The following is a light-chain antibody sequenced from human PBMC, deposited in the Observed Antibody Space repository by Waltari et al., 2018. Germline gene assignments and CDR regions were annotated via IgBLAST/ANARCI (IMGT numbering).Light chain of an antibody. V-gene: IGKV4-1*01. CDR3: QQYYSTPFT. Sequence: DIVMNQSPDSLAVSLGERAPINCKSSQSVLYTSNNMNYLAWYQQRPGQPPKLLIYWASTRESGVPDRFSGSGSGTDFTLTISSLQAEDVALYYCQQYYSTPFTFGPGTKVEIK. J-gene: IGKJ3*01. CDR2: WAS. CDR1: QSVLYTSNNMNY.